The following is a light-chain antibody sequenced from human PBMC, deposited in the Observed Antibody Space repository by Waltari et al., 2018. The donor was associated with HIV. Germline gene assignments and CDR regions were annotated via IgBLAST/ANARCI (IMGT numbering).Light chain of an antibody. V-gene: IGLV1-51*01. Sequence: QSVLTQPPSVSAAPGPKVTISCSGSSSNIGNNFVSWFKQLPGTAPKLLIYDNNKRPSGIPDRFSGSKSGTSATLGITGLQTGDEADYYCGTWDSSLSGVVFGGGTKLTVL. CDR3: GTWDSSLSGVV. CDR1: SSNIGNNF. J-gene: IGLJ2*01. CDR2: DNN.